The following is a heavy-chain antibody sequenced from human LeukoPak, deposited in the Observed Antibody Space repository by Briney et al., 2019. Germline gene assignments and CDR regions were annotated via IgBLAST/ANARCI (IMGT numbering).Heavy chain of an antibody. D-gene: IGHD1-1*01. CDR3: AKGNDPPSTSWDYYYMDV. CDR1: GFSFSTYG. CDR2: IRYNVLSK. V-gene: IGHV3-30*02. J-gene: IGHJ6*03. Sequence: GGSLRLSCAASGFSFSTYGMHWVRQAPGKGLEWVAFIRYNVLSKYYADSVKGRFIISRDDSKNTLDLKMNSLRDEDTAVYYCAKGNDPPSTSWDYYYMDVWGKGTPVTVSS.